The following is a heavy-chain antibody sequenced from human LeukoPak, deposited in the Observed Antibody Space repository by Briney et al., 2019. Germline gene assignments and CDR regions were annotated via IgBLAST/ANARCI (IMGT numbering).Heavy chain of an antibody. V-gene: IGHV4-59*01. CDR2: IYYSGST. CDR3: ARDRGSRRSYYYYYMDV. J-gene: IGHJ6*03. CDR1: GGSISSYY. Sequence: PSETLSLTCTVSGGSISSYYWSWIRQPLGKGLEWIGYIYYSGSTNYNPSLKSRVTISVDTSKNQFSLKLSSVTAADTAVYYCARDRGSRRSYYYYYMDVWGKGTTVTVSS. D-gene: IGHD3-10*01.